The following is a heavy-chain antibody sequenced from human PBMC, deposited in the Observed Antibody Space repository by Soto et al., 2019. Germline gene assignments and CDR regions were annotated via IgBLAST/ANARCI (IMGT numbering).Heavy chain of an antibody. CDR2: INSDGSST. CDR3: VRSGDYRSGSYWYFFDY. V-gene: IGHV3-74*01. CDR1: GFTFSNYW. Sequence: GGSLRLSCAASGFTFSNYWMHWVRQTPGKGLVWVSRINSDGSSTSYADSVKGRFTITRDNAKNSLYLQLDSLRAEDTALYYCVRSGDYRSGSYWYFFDYWGQGTQVTVSS. D-gene: IGHD3-10*01. J-gene: IGHJ4*02.